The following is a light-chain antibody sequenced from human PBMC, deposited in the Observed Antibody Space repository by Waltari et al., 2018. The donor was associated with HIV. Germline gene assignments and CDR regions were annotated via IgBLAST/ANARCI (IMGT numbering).Light chain of an antibody. V-gene: IGLV2-14*01. CDR2: EVS. CDR3: SSYTSSDTVV. Sequence: QSALTQPASVSGSPGQSISISCTGPSSDVGGSHAVPWYQQHPAKAPNLVILEVSNRPSGVSNRFSGSKSGNRASLTISGLQAEDEAYYYCSSYTSSDTVVFGGGTKVTVL. CDR1: SSDVGGSHA. J-gene: IGLJ2*01.